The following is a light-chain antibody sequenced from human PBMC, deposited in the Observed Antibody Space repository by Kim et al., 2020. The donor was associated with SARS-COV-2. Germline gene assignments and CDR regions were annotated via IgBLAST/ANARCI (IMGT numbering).Light chain of an antibody. V-gene: IGLV3-9*01. CDR1: NSGSKN. J-gene: IGLJ2*01. CDR2: RDS. Sequence: VSVALGQTARITCGGNNSGSKNVHWYQQKPGQAPVLVIYRDSNRPSGIPERFSGSNSGNTATLTISRAQAGDEADYYCQVWDSSVVFGGGTQLTVL. CDR3: QVWDSSVV.